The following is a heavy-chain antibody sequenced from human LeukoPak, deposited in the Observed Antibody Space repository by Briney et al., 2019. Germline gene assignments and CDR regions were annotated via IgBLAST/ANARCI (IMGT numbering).Heavy chain of an antibody. CDR1: GGTFSSYA. CDR3: VGRGGSCYFCGWSGPPNQNWFDP. V-gene: IGHV1-69*04. Sequence: SVKVSCKASGGTFSSYAISWVRQAPGQGLEWMGRIIPILGIANYAQKFQGRVTITADKSTSTAYMELSSLRSEDTAVYYCVGRGGSCYFCGWSGPPNQNWFDPGAQETLVTVSS. D-gene: IGHD2-15*01. J-gene: IGHJ5*02. CDR2: IIPILGIA.